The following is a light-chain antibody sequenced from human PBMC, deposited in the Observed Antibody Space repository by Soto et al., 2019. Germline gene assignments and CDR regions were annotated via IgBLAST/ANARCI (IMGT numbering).Light chain of an antibody. Sequence: DIQMTQSPSSLSASVGDRVTITCRASQAINNYLAWYQQKPGKVPTLLISAASTVQSGDTPRFSGSGSGKDFTLTISSLQPEDVATYYCQKFNAGPTFGGGTKVEI. V-gene: IGKV1-27*01. J-gene: IGKJ4*01. CDR2: AAS. CDR1: QAINNY. CDR3: QKFNAGPT.